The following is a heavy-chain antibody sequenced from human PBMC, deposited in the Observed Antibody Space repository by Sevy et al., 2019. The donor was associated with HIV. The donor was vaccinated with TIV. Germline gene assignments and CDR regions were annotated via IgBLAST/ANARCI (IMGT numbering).Heavy chain of an antibody. J-gene: IGHJ4*02. CDR3: ARELGYGDYFNY. V-gene: IGHV4-31*03. CDR2: IYYSGST. D-gene: IGHD4-17*01. Sequence: SETLSLTCTVSGGSISSGAYYWNWIRQSPGKGLEWIGYIYYSGSTSYNPSLKSRVPISLDTSKDQFSLKLTSVTAADTAVYFCARELGYGDYFNYWGQGTLVTVSS. CDR1: GGSISSGAYY.